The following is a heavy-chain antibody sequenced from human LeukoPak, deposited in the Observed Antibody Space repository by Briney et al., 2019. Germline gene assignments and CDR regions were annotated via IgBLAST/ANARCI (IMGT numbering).Heavy chain of an antibody. CDR3: AKSIVAITLRVGFVY. D-gene: IGHD5-24*01. CDR1: GFTFSSYA. Sequence: GGSLRLSCSASGFTFSSYAMHWVRQAPGKGLECVSDISSNGSTIYYAASVKGIFTISRDNSKNTLYLQMSSLRAEDTAVYYSAKSIVAITLRVGFVYWGQRTLVAVSS. CDR2: ISSNGSTI. V-gene: IGHV3-64D*06. J-gene: IGHJ4*02.